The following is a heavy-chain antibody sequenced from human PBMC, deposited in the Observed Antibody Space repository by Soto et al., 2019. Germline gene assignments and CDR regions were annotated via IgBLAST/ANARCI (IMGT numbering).Heavy chain of an antibody. CDR2: INHSGST. CDR1: GGSFSGYY. D-gene: IGHD4-17*01. V-gene: IGHV4-34*01. CDR3: ARGILTVTEPKRGFDP. J-gene: IGHJ5*02. Sequence: TSETLSLTCAVYGGSFSGYYWSWIRQPPGKGLEWIGEINHSGSTNYNPSLKSRVTISVDTSKNQFSLKLSSVTAADTAVYYCARGILTVTEPKRGFDPWGQGTLVTVS.